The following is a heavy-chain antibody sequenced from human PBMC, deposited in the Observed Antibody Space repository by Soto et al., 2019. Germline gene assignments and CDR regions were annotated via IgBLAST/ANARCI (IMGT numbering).Heavy chain of an antibody. V-gene: IGHV3-30*03. Sequence: PGGSLRLSCAASGCTLSSCGMHWVRQAPGKGLEWVAVISKSGSNKYYADSVKGRFTISRDDSENTMYLQMNSLTTEETAIYYCAREEQRGPGDFDYWGRGTLVTVSS. CDR2: ISKSGSNK. J-gene: IGHJ4*02. CDR3: AREEQRGPGDFDY. CDR1: GCTLSSCG. D-gene: IGHD1-26*01.